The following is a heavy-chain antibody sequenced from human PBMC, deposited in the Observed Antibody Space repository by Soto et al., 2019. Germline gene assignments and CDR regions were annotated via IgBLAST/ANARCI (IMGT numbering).Heavy chain of an antibody. D-gene: IGHD2-2*01. V-gene: IGHV1-2*04. CDR1: GYTFTGYY. CDR2: INPNSGGT. Sequence: GESLKISCKASGYTFTGYYMHWVRQAPGQGLEWMGWINPNSGGTNYAQKFQGWVTMTRDTSISTAYMELSRLRSDDTAVYYCARERALEEDDIVVVPAARYYFDYWGQGTLVTVSS. J-gene: IGHJ4*02. CDR3: ARERALEEDDIVVVPAARYYFDY.